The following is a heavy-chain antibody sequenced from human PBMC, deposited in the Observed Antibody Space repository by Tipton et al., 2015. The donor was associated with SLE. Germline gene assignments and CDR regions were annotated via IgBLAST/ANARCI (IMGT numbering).Heavy chain of an antibody. CDR3: ARGMVTWRGAILGVDV. J-gene: IGHJ6*02. V-gene: IGHV4-59*08. D-gene: IGHD2-21*02. CDR2: ISYGGGT. Sequence: TLSLTCSVSGGSISSNSWIWIRQPPGKGLDWIGYISYGGGTNYNPSLKSRVTISVDMAKNQFSLKLTSVTAADTAVYYCARGMVTWRGAILGVDVWGLGTTVNVSS. CDR1: GGSISSNS.